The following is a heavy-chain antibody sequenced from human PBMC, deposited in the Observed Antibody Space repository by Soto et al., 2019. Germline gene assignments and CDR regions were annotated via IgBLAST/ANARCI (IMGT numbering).Heavy chain of an antibody. CDR3: ARGRENDP. Sequence: QVQLVQSGAEVKKPGASVKVSCKASGYTFTNYYIHWVRQAPGQGLEWMGWINPNSGGTSYAQKFQGRVALTRDTSISTAYMELNSLRSDDTAMYYCARGRENDPWGQGTVVTVSS. J-gene: IGHJ5*02. D-gene: IGHD3-10*01. CDR1: GYTFTNYY. CDR2: INPNSGGT. V-gene: IGHV1-2*02.